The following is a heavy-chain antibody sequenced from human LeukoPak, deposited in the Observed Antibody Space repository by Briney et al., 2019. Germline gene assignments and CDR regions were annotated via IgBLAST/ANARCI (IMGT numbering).Heavy chain of an antibody. Sequence: GGSVRLSCAASGFTFSSYEMNWVRQAPGKGLEWVSYISSSGSTIYYADSVKGRFTISRDNANNSLYLQMNSLRAEDTAVYYCAREGYSDAFDIWGQGTMVTVSS. CDR2: ISSSGSTI. V-gene: IGHV3-48*03. D-gene: IGHD5-18*01. CDR3: AREGYSDAFDI. J-gene: IGHJ3*02. CDR1: GFTFSSYE.